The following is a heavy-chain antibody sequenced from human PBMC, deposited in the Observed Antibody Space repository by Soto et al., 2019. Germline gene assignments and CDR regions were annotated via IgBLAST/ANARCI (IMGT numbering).Heavy chain of an antibody. CDR1: GFTFSSYG. Sequence: QVQLVESGGGVVQPGRSLRLSCAASGFTFSSYGMHWVRQAPGKGLEWVAVIWYDGSNKYYADSVKGRFTISRDNSKNTLYLQMNSLRAEDMAVYYCARGGRAVAGALDYWGQGTLVTVSS. CDR2: IWYDGSNK. V-gene: IGHV3-33*01. J-gene: IGHJ4*02. CDR3: ARGGRAVAGALDY. D-gene: IGHD6-19*01.